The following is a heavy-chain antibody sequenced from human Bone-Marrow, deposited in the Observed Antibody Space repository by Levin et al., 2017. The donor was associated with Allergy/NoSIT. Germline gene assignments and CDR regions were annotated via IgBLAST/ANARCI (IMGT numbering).Heavy chain of an antibody. J-gene: IGHJ4*02. D-gene: IGHD3-22*01. CDR1: GFTFRHYT. V-gene: IGHV3-48*02. CDR3: ARDPARGYYDSSGYSGDH. Sequence: GGSLRLSCAASGFTFRHYTMNWVRQAPGKGLEWVSCITSSGDSTYYADSVKGRFTISRDNAKNSLYLQLNRLRDEDTAMYYCARDPARGYYDSSGYSGDHWGQGTPVTVSS. CDR2: ITSSGDST.